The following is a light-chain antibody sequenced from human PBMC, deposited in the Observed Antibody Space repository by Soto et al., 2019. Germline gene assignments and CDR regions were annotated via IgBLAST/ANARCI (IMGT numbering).Light chain of an antibody. J-gene: IGKJ1*01. CDR1: QDVTRTY. Sequence: EIVLTQSPYTLSLSPGERATLSCRASQDVTRTYLAWYQQKPGQAPRLLIYGASGRARGVAERVSGSGSGTDFTLTISPLEPEDFAVYYCQYYDRFRTFAQGNRGE. CDR3: QYYDRFRT. V-gene: IGKV3-20*01. CDR2: GAS.